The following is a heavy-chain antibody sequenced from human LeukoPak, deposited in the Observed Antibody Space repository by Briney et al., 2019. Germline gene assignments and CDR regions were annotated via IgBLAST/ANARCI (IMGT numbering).Heavy chain of an antibody. D-gene: IGHD3-3*01. CDR2: ISSSSSTI. CDR3: ARDFRDFQKAFDY. Sequence: RGSLRLSCAASGFTFSSYSMNWVRQAPGKGLEWVSYISSSSSTIYYADSVKGRFTISRDNAKNSLYLQMNSLRAEDTAVYYCARDFRDFQKAFDYWGQGTLVTVSS. V-gene: IGHV3-48*04. J-gene: IGHJ4*02. CDR1: GFTFSSYS.